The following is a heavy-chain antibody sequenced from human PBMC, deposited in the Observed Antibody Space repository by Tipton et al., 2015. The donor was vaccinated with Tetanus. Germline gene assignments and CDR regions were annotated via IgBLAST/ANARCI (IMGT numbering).Heavy chain of an antibody. CDR1: GGSISSSDYY. D-gene: IGHD6-19*01. CDR3: AAHAYRSGYYNGWFAP. V-gene: IGHV4-39*01. Sequence: TLSLTCTVSGGSISSSDYYWAWLRQPPGSGLEWIVSVFYTGITYYNTSLSSRLTISVDTSKNQFSLKLSSAYAADSAVYYCAAHAYRSGYYNGWFAPLGQGTLVSVSS. J-gene: IGHJ5*02. CDR2: VFYTGIT.